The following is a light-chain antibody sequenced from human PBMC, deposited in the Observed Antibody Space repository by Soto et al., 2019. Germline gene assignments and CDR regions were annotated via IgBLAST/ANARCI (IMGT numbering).Light chain of an antibody. V-gene: IGLV2-14*01. CDR1: WRDVGGYDS. CDR2: EVS. CDR3: SSYTGSTTVE. Sequence: QSVLTQPASVSASPGQSITISCTGTWRDVGGYDSVSWYQQHPGQAPKLLIYEVSSRPSGVSHRFSGSKSGNTASLTTSVLQAEDEGHYYCSSYTGSTTVEFGGGTKLTVL. J-gene: IGLJ3*02.